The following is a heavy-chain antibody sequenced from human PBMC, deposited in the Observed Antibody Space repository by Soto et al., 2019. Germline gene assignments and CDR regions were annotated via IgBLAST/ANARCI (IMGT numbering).Heavy chain of an antibody. CDR2: ISGGSGFI. J-gene: IGHJ4*02. V-gene: IGHV3-21*03. CDR1: GFTFSSYT. CDR3: ASGSYDY. Sequence: PGGSLRLSCAASGFTFSSYTMNWVRQAPGKGLEWVSTISGGSGFIYYADSVKGRFTISRDNAKSSLSLQMISLRAGDTAVYYCASGSYDYWGQGTLVTVSS. D-gene: IGHD3-10*01.